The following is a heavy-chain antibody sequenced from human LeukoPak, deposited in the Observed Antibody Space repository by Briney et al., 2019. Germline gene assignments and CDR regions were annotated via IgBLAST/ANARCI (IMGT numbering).Heavy chain of an antibody. J-gene: IGHJ4*02. CDR1: GFTFSSYG. CDR2: IWYDGSNK. V-gene: IGHV3-33*06. D-gene: IGHD3-10*01. Sequence: PGGSLRLSCAASGFTFSSYGMHWVRQAPGKGLEWVAVIWYDGSNKYYADSVKGRFTISRDNSKNTLYLQMNSLRVEDSAVYYCAKVQGSGSPNFDYWGQGTLVTVSS. CDR3: AKVQGSGSPNFDY.